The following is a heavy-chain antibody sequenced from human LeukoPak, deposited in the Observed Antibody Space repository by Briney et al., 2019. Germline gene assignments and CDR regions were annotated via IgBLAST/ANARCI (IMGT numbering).Heavy chain of an antibody. CDR2: ISWNSGSI. V-gene: IGHV3-9*01. J-gene: IGHJ6*02. Sequence: SLRLSCAASGFTFDDYAMHWVRPAPGKGLEWVSGISWNSGSIGYADSVKGRFTTSRDNAKNSLYLQMNSLRAEDTALYYCAKDLYGSGSYYINYYYYYGMDVWGQGTTVTVSS. CDR3: AKDLYGSGSYYINYYYYYGMDV. D-gene: IGHD3-10*01. CDR1: GFTFDDYA.